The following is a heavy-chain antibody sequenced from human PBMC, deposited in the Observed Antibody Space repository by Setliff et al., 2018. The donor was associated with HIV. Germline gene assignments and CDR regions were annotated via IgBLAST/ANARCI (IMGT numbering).Heavy chain of an antibody. CDR3: ARDHIVATIRDYYYGMGV. Sequence: SETLSLTCSLSGGSISSYHWNWIRQPPGKGLEWIGYIYYSGSTNYNPSLKSRVTISVDTSKNQFSLKLSSVTAADTAVYYCARDHIVATIRDYYYGMGVWG. V-gene: IGHV4-59*01. CDR1: GGSISSYH. J-gene: IGHJ6*01. D-gene: IGHD5-12*01. CDR2: IYYSGST.